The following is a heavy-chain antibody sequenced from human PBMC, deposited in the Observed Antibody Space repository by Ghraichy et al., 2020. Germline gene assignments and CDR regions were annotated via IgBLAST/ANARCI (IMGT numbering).Heavy chain of an antibody. Sequence: SETLSLTCTVSGGSISSSSYYWGWIRQPPGKGLEWIGSIYYSGSTYYNPSLKSRVTISVDTSKNQFSLKLSSVTAADTAVYYCARHCEDGRYCSSTSYTFDYWGQGTLVTVSS. J-gene: IGHJ4*02. CDR2: IYYSGST. CDR3: ARHCEDGRYCSSTSYTFDY. V-gene: IGHV4-39*01. D-gene: IGHD2-2*01. CDR1: GGSISSSSYY.